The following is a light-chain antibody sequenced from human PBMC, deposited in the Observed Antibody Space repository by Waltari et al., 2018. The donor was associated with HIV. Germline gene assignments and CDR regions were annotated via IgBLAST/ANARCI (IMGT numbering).Light chain of an antibody. CDR3: GTWDGSLNVWV. V-gene: IGLV1-51*01. Sequence: QSVLTQPPSVSAASGQKATLSCPGSSSNIGNNFHLWYQQLPGIAPKPLIYDNTKRPSGNPDRFSGSKSGTSATLAITGLQTGDEADYYCGTWDGSLNVWVFGGGTKVTV. CDR1: SSNIGNNF. J-gene: IGLJ3*02. CDR2: DNT.